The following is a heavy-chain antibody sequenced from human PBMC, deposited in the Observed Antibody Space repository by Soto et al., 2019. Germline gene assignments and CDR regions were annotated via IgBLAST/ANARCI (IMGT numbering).Heavy chain of an antibody. CDR3: ARDLVVVAATPARIYYYGMDV. Sequence: QVQLVESGGGVVQPGRSLRLSCAASGFTFSSYGMHWVRQAPGKGLEWVAVIWYDGSNKYYADSVKGRFTISRDNSKNTLYLQMKSLRAEDTAVYYCARDLVVVAATPARIYYYGMDVWGQGTTVTVSS. D-gene: IGHD2-15*01. J-gene: IGHJ6*02. V-gene: IGHV3-33*01. CDR1: GFTFSSYG. CDR2: IWYDGSNK.